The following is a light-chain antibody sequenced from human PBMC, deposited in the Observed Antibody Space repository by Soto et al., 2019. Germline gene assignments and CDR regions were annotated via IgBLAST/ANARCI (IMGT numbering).Light chain of an antibody. CDR1: QSISKY. Sequence: EIVLTQSPATLSLSPGEGATLSCRASQSISKYLVLYQQRPGQATRVLIYDTSNRATGIPARFSGTGSVTEFTLTISCVEPEDFAVYYCQQRSDWPVTFGPGTKVDIK. V-gene: IGKV3-11*01. CDR3: QQRSDWPVT. J-gene: IGKJ3*01. CDR2: DTS.